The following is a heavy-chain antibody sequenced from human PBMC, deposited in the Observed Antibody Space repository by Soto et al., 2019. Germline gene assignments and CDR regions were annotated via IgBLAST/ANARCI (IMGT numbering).Heavy chain of an antibody. Sequence: GGSLRLSCAASGFTFSSYAMHWVRQAPGKGLEWVAVISYDGSNKYYADSVKGRFTISRDNSKNTLYLQMNSLRAEDTAVYYCARESGVLLWFGEPYSPQIDYWGQGTLVTVSS. V-gene: IGHV3-30-3*01. D-gene: IGHD3-10*01. J-gene: IGHJ4*02. CDR2: ISYDGSNK. CDR3: ARESGVLLWFGEPYSPQIDY. CDR1: GFTFSSYA.